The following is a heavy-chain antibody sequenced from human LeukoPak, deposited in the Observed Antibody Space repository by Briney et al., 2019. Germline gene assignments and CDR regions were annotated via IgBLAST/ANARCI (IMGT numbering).Heavy chain of an antibody. D-gene: IGHD3-22*01. CDR2: IIPIFGTA. V-gene: IGHV1-69*13. CDR1: GGTFSSYA. CDR3: ARESQEVYYYDSSGYSPFDY. J-gene: IGHJ4*02. Sequence: ASVKVSCKASGGTFSSYAISWVRQAPGQGLEWMGGIIPIFGTANYAQKFQGRVTITADESTSTAYMELSSLRSEDTAVYYCARESQEVYYYDSSGYSPFDYWGQGTLVTVSS.